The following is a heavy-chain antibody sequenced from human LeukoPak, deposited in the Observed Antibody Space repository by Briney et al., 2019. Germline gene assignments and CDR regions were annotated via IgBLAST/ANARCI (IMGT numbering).Heavy chain of an antibody. CDR2: ISYDGSNK. D-gene: IGHD6-13*01. Sequence: PGGSLRLSCAASGFTFSSYGMHWVRQAPGKGLEWVAVISYDGSNKYYADSVKGRFTISRDNSKNTLYLQMNSLRAEDTAVYYCARDRGHSSWRYMDVWGKGTTVTVSS. CDR3: ARDRGHSSWRYMDV. J-gene: IGHJ6*03. CDR1: GFTFSSYG. V-gene: IGHV3-30*03.